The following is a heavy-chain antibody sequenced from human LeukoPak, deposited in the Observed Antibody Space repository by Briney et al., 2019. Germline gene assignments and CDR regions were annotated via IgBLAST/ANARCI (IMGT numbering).Heavy chain of an antibody. J-gene: IGHJ4*02. V-gene: IGHV3-64*01. CDR1: GFTFSDYA. D-gene: IGHD3-10*01. Sequence: GGSLRLSCAASGFTFSDYAMHWVRQAPGKGLEYVSVISSNEGTTYYANSVKGRFTISRDNSKNTLYLQMGSLRAEDMAVYYCARGGALVRGALDYWGQGTLDTVSS. CDR2: ISSNEGTT. CDR3: ARGGALVRGALDY.